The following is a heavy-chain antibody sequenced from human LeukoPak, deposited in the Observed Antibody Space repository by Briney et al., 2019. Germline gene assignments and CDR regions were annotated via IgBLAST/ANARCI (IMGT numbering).Heavy chain of an antibody. CDR1: GGSFSGYY. Sequence: SSETLSLTCAVYGGSFSGYYWSWIRQPPGKGLEWIGEINHSGSTNYNPSLKSRVTISVDTSKNQFSLKLSSVTAADTAVYYCARHVGGYCSGGSCYVDYWGQGALVTVSS. CDR3: ARHVGGYCSGGSCYVDY. V-gene: IGHV4-34*01. J-gene: IGHJ4*02. D-gene: IGHD2-15*01. CDR2: INHSGST.